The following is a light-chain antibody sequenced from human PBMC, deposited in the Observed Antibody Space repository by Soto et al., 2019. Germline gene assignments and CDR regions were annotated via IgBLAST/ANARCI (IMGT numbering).Light chain of an antibody. J-gene: IGKJ1*01. Sequence: DIQMTQSPSTLSASVGDRVTITCRASQSISSWLAWYQQKPGKAPKLLIYDAPSLESGVPSRFSGSGSGTEFTLTISSLQPDDFATYYCQQYNSCTFGQGTKVDIK. CDR3: QQYNSCT. CDR1: QSISSW. V-gene: IGKV1-5*01. CDR2: DAP.